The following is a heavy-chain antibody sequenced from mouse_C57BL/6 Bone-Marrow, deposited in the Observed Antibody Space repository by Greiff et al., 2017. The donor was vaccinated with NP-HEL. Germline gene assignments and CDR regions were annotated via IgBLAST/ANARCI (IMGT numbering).Heavy chain of an antibody. V-gene: IGHV1-81*01. J-gene: IGHJ2*01. CDR1: GYTFTSYG. CDR3: AREDMGYSNYVWENY. CDR2: IYPRSGNT. D-gene: IGHD2-5*01. Sequence: QVQLQQSGAELARPGASVKLSCKASGYTFTSYGISWVKQRTGQGLEWIGEIYPRSGNTYYNEKFKGKATLTADKSSSTAYMELRSLTSEDSAVYFCAREDMGYSNYVWENYWGQGTTLTVSS.